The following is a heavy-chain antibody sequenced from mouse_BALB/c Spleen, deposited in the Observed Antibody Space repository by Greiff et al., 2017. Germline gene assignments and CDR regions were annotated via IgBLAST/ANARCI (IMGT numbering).Heavy chain of an antibody. CDR2: INPSTGYT. J-gene: IGHJ4*01. V-gene: IGHV1-7*01. Sequence: VQLQQSGAELAKPGASVKMSCKASGYTFTSYWMHWVKQRPGQGLEWIGYINPSTGYTEYNQKFKDKATLTADKSSSTAYMQLSSLTSEDSAVYYCARDGLDLPYAMDYWGQGTSVTVSS. CDR3: ARDGLDLPYAMDY. CDR1: GYTFTSYW.